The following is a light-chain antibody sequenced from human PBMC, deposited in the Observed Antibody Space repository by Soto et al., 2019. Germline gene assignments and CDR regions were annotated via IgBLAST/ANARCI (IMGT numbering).Light chain of an antibody. Sequence: EIVMTQSPLSLPVTPGEPAYISCRSSQSLLHSNGYNYLNWYLQKPGQSPQLLIYLGSYLASGVPDRFSGSGSGTDFTLKSSRVSAEDVGVVYYGMPHLHTAPRTCGQGAKL. CDR1: QSLLHSNGYNY. V-gene: IGKV2-28*01. CDR2: LGS. CDR3: MPHLHTAPRT. J-gene: IGKJ2*01.